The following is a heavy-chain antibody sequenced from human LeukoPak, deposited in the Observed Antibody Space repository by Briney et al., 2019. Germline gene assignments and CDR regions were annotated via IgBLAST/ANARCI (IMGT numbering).Heavy chain of an antibody. V-gene: IGHV3-23*01. CDR3: ANEKRIAAAGTVGFDY. CDR1: GFTFTNYA. J-gene: IGHJ4*02. D-gene: IGHD6-13*01. Sequence: GGSLRLSCAASGFTFTNYAMSWVRQAPGKGLEWVSAISGSGGNTYYADSVKGRFTISRDNSKNTLYLQMNSLRAEDTAIYYCANEKRIAAAGTVGFDYWGQGTLATVSS. CDR2: ISGSGGNT.